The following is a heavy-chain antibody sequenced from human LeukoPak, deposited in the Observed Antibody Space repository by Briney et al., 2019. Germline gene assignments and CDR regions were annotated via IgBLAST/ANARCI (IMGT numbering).Heavy chain of an antibody. D-gene: IGHD2-8*01. V-gene: IGHV5-51*01. CDR2: IYPEDSDT. J-gene: IGHJ6*03. CDR1: GYTFSSYW. CDR3: ARLAYCSNDVCYSNYYYSMDV. Sequence: GESLNISCKGSGYTFSSYWIRWVRQMPVKGLEWMVIIYPEDSDTRYSPSFQGQVTISADKSISPAYLQWSSLKASDTAMYYCARLAYCSNDVCYSNYYYSMDVWGKGTTVTVSS.